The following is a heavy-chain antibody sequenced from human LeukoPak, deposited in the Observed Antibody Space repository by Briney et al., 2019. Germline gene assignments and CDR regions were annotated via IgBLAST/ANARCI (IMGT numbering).Heavy chain of an antibody. D-gene: IGHD3-22*01. J-gene: IGHJ4*02. CDR1: GYTFSGYY. Sequence: ASVKVSCKASGYTFSGYYIYWVRQAPGQGLEWMGRINPNSGDTNYAQKFQGGVTMTRDTSISTAYMELSRLRSDDTAVYYCARDGHTSGYYYFDYWGQGTLVTVSS. CDR2: INPNSGDT. V-gene: IGHV1-2*06. CDR3: ARDGHTSGYYYFDY.